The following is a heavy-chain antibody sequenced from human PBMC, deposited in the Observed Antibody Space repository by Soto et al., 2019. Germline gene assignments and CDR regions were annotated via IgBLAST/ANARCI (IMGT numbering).Heavy chain of an antibody. D-gene: IGHD3-16*02. J-gene: IGHJ4*02. CDR2: ISYDGSDT. CDR3: AGDRLRLGELSLLGYFDY. V-gene: IGHV3-30*04. CDR1: EFTFSRHT. Sequence: QVPLEESGGGVVQPGRSLRLSCAASEFTFSRHTMHWVRQAPGKGLGWVASISYDGSDTYYADSVKGRFTISRDNSKNTLSVEMDSLRAEDTAVYYCAGDRLRLGELSLLGYFDYWGQGTLVTVSS.